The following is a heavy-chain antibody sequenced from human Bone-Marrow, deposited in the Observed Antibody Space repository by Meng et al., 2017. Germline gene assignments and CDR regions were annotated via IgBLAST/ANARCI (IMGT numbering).Heavy chain of an antibody. CDR3: ARGPTTMAHDFDY. Sequence: QRPHGAASLLKPSESRSLTCVSSGGSFSDYVWSWILQTPGKGLEWIGEINHSGSTNYNPSLESRATISVDTSQNNLSLKLSSVTAADSAVYYCARGPTTMAHDFDYWGQGTLVTVSS. J-gene: IGHJ4*02. CDR1: GGSFSDYV. V-gene: IGHV4-34*01. D-gene: IGHD4-11*01. CDR2: INHSGST.